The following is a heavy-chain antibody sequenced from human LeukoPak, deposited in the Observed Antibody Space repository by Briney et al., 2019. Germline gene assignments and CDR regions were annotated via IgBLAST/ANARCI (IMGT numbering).Heavy chain of an antibody. J-gene: IGHJ3*02. V-gene: IGHV1-69*13. CDR2: IIPIFGTA. CDR1: GDTFSSYG. CDR3: ARVHRWMGEIRLGDSASDI. D-gene: IGHD1-26*01. Sequence: SVKVSCKASGDTFSSYGINWVRQAPGQGLEWMGGIIPIFGTANYAQNFQGRVTITSDASRSTAYMELNSLKSDDTAMYFCARVHRWMGEIRLGDSASDIWGQGTMVIVSS.